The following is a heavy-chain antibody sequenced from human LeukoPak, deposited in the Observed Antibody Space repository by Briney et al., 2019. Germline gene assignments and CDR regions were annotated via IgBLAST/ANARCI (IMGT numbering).Heavy chain of an antibody. J-gene: IGHJ6*04. D-gene: IGHD6-13*01. CDR2: ISYDGSNK. CDR3: AKDTQGYSSSWYPLYYYYYGMDV. Sequence: PGGSLRLSCAASGFTFSSHGMHWVRQAPGKGLEWVAVISYDGSNKYYADSVKGRFTISRDNSKNTLYLQMNSLRAEDTAVYYCAKDTQGYSSSWYPLYYYYYGMDVWGKGTTVTVSS. CDR1: GFTFSSHG. V-gene: IGHV3-30*18.